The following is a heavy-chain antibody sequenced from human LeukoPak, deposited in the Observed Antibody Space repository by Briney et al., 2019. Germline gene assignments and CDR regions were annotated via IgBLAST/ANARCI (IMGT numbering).Heavy chain of an antibody. CDR2: INHSGST. Sequence: PSETLSLTCAVYGGSFSGYYWSWIRQPPGKGLEWIGEINHSGSTNYNPSLKSRVTISVDMSKNQFSLKLSSVTAADTAVYYCARVGKFWSGYRLYNWFDPRGQGTLVTVSS. J-gene: IGHJ5*02. D-gene: IGHD3-3*01. CDR3: ARVGKFWSGYRLYNWFDP. CDR1: GGSFSGYY. V-gene: IGHV4-34*01.